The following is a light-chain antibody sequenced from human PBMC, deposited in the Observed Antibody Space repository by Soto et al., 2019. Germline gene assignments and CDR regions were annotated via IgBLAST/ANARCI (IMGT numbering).Light chain of an antibody. CDR3: QQYGDSPRGT. CDR1: QSLSSSH. CDR2: GAS. V-gene: IGKV3-20*01. Sequence: EIVLTQSPGTLSLSPGERATLSCRASQSLSSSHLVWYQQRVGQAPRLLIYGASNRATVTPDRVIGSVSGTDFTLHINRLEPEDFAVYYCQQYGDSPRGTFGQGTKMEI. J-gene: IGKJ2*02.